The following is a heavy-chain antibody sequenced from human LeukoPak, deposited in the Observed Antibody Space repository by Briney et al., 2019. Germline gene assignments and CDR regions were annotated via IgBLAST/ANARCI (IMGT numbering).Heavy chain of an antibody. CDR1: GGSFSGYY. V-gene: IGHV4-34*01. J-gene: IGHJ4*02. CDR3: ASSTVRTRYFDY. Sequence: SETLSLTCAVYGGSFSGYYWSWIRQPPGKGLEWIGEINHSGSTNYNPSLKSRVTISVDTSKNQFSLKLSSVTAADTAVYYCASSTVRTRYFDYWGQGTLVTVSS. CDR2: INHSGST. D-gene: IGHD3-10*02.